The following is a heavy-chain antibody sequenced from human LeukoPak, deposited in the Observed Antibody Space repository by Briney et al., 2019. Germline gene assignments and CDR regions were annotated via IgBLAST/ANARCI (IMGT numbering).Heavy chain of an antibody. CDR1: GYSISSGYY. D-gene: IGHD1-26*01. CDR3: ARHNSGSYYPWIDY. CDR2: IYHSGST. J-gene: IGHJ4*02. Sequence: SETLSLTCAVSGYSISSGYYWGWIRQPPGKGLEWIGSIYHSGSTYYNPSLKSRVTISVDTSKNQFSLKLSSVTAADTAVYYCARHNSGSYYPWIDYWGQGTLVTVSS. V-gene: IGHV4-38-2*01.